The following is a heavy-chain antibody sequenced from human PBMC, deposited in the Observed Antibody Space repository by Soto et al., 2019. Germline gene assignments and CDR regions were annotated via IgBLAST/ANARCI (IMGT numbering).Heavy chain of an antibody. D-gene: IGHD6-19*01. CDR3: ARDGSSGWTY. V-gene: IGHV3-33*01. CDR1: GFTFSSYG. CDR2: IWYDGNNK. J-gene: IGHJ4*02. Sequence: QVQLVESGGGVVQPGRSLRLSCAASGFTFSSYGMHWVRQAPGKGLEWVASIWYDGNNKYYADSVKGRFTISRDNSKNTLYLEMNSLRVEDTAVYYCARDGSSGWTYWGQGTLVTVSS.